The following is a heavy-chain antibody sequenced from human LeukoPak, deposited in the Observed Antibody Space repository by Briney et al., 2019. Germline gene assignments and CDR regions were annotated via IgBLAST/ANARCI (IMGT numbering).Heavy chain of an antibody. CDR1: GFTFSSYA. D-gene: IGHD3-22*01. CDR3: AKDFYDSSGSRYDY. J-gene: IGHJ4*02. V-gene: IGHV3-23*01. CDR2: ISGSGGST. Sequence: PGGSLRLSCAASGFTFSSYAMSWVRQAPGKGLEWVSAISGSGGSTYYADSVKGRFTISRDNSKNTLYLQMNSLGAEDTAVYYCAKDFYDSSGSRYDYWGQGTLVTVSS.